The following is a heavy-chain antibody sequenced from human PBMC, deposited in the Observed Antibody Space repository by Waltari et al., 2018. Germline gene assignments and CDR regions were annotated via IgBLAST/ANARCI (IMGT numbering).Heavy chain of an antibody. D-gene: IGHD2-15*01. J-gene: IGHJ2*01. Sequence: QVQLVQSGAEGKKPGASVKVSCKASGYTFTGYHMHWVRQAPGQGLEWMGRINPNSGGTNYAQKFQGRVTMTRDTSISTAYMELSRLRSDDTAVYYCARQYIVVVVAAPPMDFDLWGRGTLVTVSS. CDR2: INPNSGGT. V-gene: IGHV1-2*06. CDR1: GYTFTGYH. CDR3: ARQYIVVVVAAPPMDFDL.